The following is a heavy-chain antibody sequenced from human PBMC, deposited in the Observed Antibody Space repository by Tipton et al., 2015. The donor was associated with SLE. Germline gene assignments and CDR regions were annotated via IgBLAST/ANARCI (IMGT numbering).Heavy chain of an antibody. CDR2: IYYTGNT. V-gene: IGHV4-34*01. D-gene: IGHD3-22*01. CDR3: ARDEYRYDTTGYHLLGHFDF. CDR1: GGSFSGYY. Sequence: TLSLTCAVYGGSFSGYYWSWIRQPPGKGLEWIGNIYYTGNTFYNPSLKSRVTISLDTSKNQFSLKLSSVTAADTAVYYCARDEYRYDTTGYHLLGHFDFWGQGTLVTVSS. J-gene: IGHJ4*02.